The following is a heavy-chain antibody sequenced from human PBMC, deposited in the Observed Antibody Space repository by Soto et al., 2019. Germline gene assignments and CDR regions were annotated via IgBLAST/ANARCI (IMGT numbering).Heavy chain of an antibody. J-gene: IGHJ4*02. V-gene: IGHV3-30*03. CDR2: LSYDGSKK. CDR1: GFTFSSYG. CDR3: ARRGDCSGGNCYFFDY. Sequence: VQLVESGGGVVQPGRSLRLSCAASGFTFSSYGMHWVRQAPGKGLEWVAALSYDGSKKYFADSVKGRFSISRDNSENTVYLQMNSLRAEDTAVYYCARRGDCSGGNCYFFDYWGQGTLVTVSS. D-gene: IGHD2-15*01.